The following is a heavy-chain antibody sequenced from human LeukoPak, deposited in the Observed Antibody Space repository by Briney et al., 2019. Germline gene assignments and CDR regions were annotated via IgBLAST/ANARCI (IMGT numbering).Heavy chain of an antibody. J-gene: IGHJ6*03. Sequence: SETLSLTCVVSGDSITSGGYSWSWIRQPPGKGLEWVGYIYDSGIAFYSPSLKSRVTMSVDTSKNHFFLNLRSVTAADTAVYYCARRGGDMPARGFMDVWGKGTTVTVSS. CDR1: GDSITSGGYS. V-gene: IGHV4-30-4*07. CDR3: ARRGGDMPARGFMDV. CDR2: IYDSGIA. D-gene: IGHD3-16*01.